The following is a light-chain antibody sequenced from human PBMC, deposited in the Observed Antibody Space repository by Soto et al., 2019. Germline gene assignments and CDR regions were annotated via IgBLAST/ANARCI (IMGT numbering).Light chain of an antibody. J-gene: IGKJ4*01. CDR2: GAS. V-gene: IGKV3-20*01. CDR1: QSVSSSY. Sequence: EIVLTQSPGTLSLSPGERATLSCRASQSVSSSYLAWYQQKPGQAPRQLIYGASSRATGIPDRFSGRGSGTHFTLTLTSLEPEDFAVYYCPRYRTSFGGGTRVEIK. CDR3: PRYRTS.